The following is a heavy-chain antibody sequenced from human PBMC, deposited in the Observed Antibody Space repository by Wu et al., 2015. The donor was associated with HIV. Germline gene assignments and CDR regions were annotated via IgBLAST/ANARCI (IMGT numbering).Heavy chain of an antibody. CDR3: ARDPTMVRGVEYYFDY. CDR2: MNPNSGNT. Sequence: QVQLVQSEAEVKKPGASVKVSCKASGYTFTSYDINWVRQATGQGLEWTGWMNPNSGNTGYAQKFQGRVTITRNTSISTAYMELSSLGSEDTAVYYCARDPTMVRGVEYYFDYWGQGTLVTVSS. J-gene: IGHJ4*02. V-gene: IGHV1-8*03. D-gene: IGHD3-10*01. CDR1: GYTFTSYD.